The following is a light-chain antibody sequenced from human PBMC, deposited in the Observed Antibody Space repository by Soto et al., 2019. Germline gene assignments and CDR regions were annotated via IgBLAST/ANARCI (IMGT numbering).Light chain of an antibody. Sequence: EIVMTQSPATLSVSPGERATLSCRASQSVSSNLAWYQQKPGQAPRLLIYGASTRATGIPARFSGSGSGTECTLTISSLQSEDFAVYYCQQYNNWPPLTFGQGTRLEIK. V-gene: IGKV3-15*01. J-gene: IGKJ5*01. CDR3: QQYNNWPPLT. CDR2: GAS. CDR1: QSVSSN.